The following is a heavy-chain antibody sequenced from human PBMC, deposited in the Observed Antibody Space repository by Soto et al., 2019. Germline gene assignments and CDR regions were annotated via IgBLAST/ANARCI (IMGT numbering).Heavy chain of an antibody. V-gene: IGHV4-31*11. CDR1: GVSISSDAYY. J-gene: IGHJ4*02. CDR2: ISYSGST. CDR3: ARYRFRDTWHKFDY. D-gene: IGHD3-16*02. Sequence: TLSLTCAVSGVSISSDAYYWSWIRQHPGKGLEWIGYISYSGSTYYNPSLKSRVTMSVDTSKNQFSLKLTSVTAADTAVYYCARYRFRDTWHKFDYWGQGTLVTVSS.